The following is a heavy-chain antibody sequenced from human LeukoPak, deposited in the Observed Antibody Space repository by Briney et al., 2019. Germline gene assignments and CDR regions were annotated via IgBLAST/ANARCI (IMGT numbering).Heavy chain of an antibody. J-gene: IGHJ4*02. D-gene: IGHD1-1*01. CDR3: ARGLGLNWSEYYFDY. Sequence: SETLSLTCTVSGGSIGSYYWSWIRQPPGKGLEWIGYIYYSGSTNYNPSLKSRVTISVDTSKNQFSLKLSSVTAADTAVYYCARGLGLNWSEYYFDYWGQGTLVTVSS. CDR2: IYYSGST. V-gene: IGHV4-59*01. CDR1: GGSIGSYY.